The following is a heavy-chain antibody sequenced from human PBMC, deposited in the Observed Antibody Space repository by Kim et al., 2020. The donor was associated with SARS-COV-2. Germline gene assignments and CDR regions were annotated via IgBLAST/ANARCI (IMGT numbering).Heavy chain of an antibody. Sequence: SETLSLTCAVSGGSVINSNWWTWVRQAPGKGVEWIGEIYHSGNTNLHPSFRSRIIISLDKSKNQFSLNLNPVTAADTAIYYCARGYYDSSGYAFDIWGQGTMVSVSS. D-gene: IGHD3-22*01. CDR1: GGSVINSNW. J-gene: IGHJ3*02. CDR2: IYHSGNT. V-gene: IGHV4-4*02. CDR3: ARGYYDSSGYAFDI.